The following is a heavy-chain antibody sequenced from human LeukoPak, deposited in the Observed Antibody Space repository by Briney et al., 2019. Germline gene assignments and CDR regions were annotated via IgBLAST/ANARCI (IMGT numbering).Heavy chain of an antibody. D-gene: IGHD3-16*01. V-gene: IGHV3-7*03. CDR2: IKDEGSEK. CDR3: AGALRPLDY. Sequence: GSLRPSCAASGFTFTSHWMTWVRQAPGKGLGWVANIKDEGSEKYYVDSVKGRFTISRDNAKNSLYLQMNSLRVEDTAVYYCAGALRPLDYWGQGTLVTVSS. CDR1: GFTFTSHW. J-gene: IGHJ4*02.